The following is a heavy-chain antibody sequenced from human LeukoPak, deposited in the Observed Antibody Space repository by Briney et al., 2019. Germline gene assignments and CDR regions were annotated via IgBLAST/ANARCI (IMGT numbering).Heavy chain of an antibody. J-gene: IGHJ4*02. CDR1: GGSFSGYY. CDR2: INHSGST. V-gene: IGHV4-34*01. CDR3: ARWACSSWFDY. D-gene: IGHD6-13*01. Sequence: PSETLSLTFAVYGGSFSGYYWSWIRQPPGKGLEWIGEINHSGSTNYSPSLKSRVTISVDTSKNQFSLKLSSVTAADTAVYYCARWACSSWFDYWGQGTLVTVSS.